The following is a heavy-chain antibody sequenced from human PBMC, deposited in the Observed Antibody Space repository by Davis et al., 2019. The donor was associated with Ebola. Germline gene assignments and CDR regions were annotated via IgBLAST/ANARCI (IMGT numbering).Heavy chain of an antibody. CDR3: AKDSDYGGNFDY. V-gene: IGHV3-30*02. J-gene: IGHJ4*02. D-gene: IGHD4-23*01. CDR1: GFPLSSYG. Sequence: GESLKTSCAASGFPLSSYGMHWVRPAPGKGLEWVAFIRYDGSNKYYADSVKGRFTISRDNSKNTLYLQMNSLRAEDTAVYYCAKDSDYGGNFDYWGQGTLVTVSS. CDR2: IRYDGSNK.